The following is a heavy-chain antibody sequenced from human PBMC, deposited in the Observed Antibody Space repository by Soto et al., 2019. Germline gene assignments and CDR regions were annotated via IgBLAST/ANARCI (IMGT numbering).Heavy chain of an antibody. J-gene: IGHJ6*02. CDR2: ITPFNGNT. D-gene: IGHD1-1*01. CDR3: ASSGTPDYYGMDV. V-gene: IGHV1-45*02. Sequence: SVKVSCKASGYTFPYRYLHWVRQAPGQALEWMGWITPFNGNTNYTQKFQDRVTITRDRSMSTAYMELSSLRSEDTAMYYCASSGTPDYYGMDVWGQETTVTVSS. CDR1: GYTFPYRY.